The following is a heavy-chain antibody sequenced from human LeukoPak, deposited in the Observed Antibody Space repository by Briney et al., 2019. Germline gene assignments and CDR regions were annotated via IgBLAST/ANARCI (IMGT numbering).Heavy chain of an antibody. CDR1: GFXVSNSY. CDR3: ARDCCSGTCYYV. J-gene: IGHJ6*02. D-gene: IGHD3-10*02. Sequence: GGSLRLSCAASGFXVSNSYMSWVRQAPGKGLEWVSVIYIGGNTYYADSVKGRFTISRDNSKNTLYLQMDSLRAEDTAIYFCARDCCSGTCYYVWGQGTTVTVSS. V-gene: IGHV3-66*01. CDR2: IYIGGNT.